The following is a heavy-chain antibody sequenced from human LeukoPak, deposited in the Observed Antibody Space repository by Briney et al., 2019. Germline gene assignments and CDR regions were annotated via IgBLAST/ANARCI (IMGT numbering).Heavy chain of an antibody. V-gene: IGHV3-7*01. J-gene: IGHJ4*02. D-gene: IGHD2-15*01. CDR1: GFTLSRHW. CDR2: IKEDGSQK. Sequence: GGSLRLSCAASGFTLSRHWMSWVRQAPGKGLEWVANIKEDGSQKYYVDAVKGRFTISRDNAKNSLYLQVNSLRVEDTAVYFCARLGYPWYYDYWGRGTLVTVSS. CDR3: ARLGYPWYYDY.